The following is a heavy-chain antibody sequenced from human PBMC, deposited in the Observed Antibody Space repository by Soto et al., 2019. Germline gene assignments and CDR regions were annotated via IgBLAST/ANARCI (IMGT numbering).Heavy chain of an antibody. CDR2: IYYAGSF. J-gene: IGHJ4*02. D-gene: IGHD3-22*01. CDR3: ARLGGYYQALDS. CDR1: GEYIIPYY. Sequence: PSETLSLTCIVAGEYIIPYYWSWIRQSPGKGLEWIGYIYYAGSFTYNPSLKSRVTISLNTSKNEVSLRLTSVTAADTAVYYCARLGGYYQALDSWGQGTLVTVSS. V-gene: IGHV4-59*08.